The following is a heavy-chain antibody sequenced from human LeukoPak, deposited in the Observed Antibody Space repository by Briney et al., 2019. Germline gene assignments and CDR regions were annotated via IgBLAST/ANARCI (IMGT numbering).Heavy chain of an antibody. CDR2: ISYDGSKT. J-gene: IGHJ4*02. Sequence: GRSLRLSCAVYRFTFSSFAVHWVRQAPGKGLEWVAVISYDGSKTYYADSVKGRFTISRDNSKNTVYLQMNSLSTEDTAMYYCARDQSSGGRWLDYWGRGTLVTVSS. CDR3: ARDQSSGGRWLDY. CDR1: RFTFSSFA. D-gene: IGHD2-15*01. V-gene: IGHV3-30-3*01.